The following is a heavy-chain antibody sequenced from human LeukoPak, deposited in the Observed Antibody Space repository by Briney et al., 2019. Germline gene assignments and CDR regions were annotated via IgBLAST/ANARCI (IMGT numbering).Heavy chain of an antibody. CDR2: ISYDGSNK. CDR3: AKRGSSGWYKRSRYLDY. Sequence: GGSLRLSCAASGFTFSSYGMHWVRQAPGKGLEWVAVISYDGSNKYYADSVKGRFTISRDNSKNTLYLQMNSLRAEDTAVYYCAKRGSSGWYKRSRYLDYWAREPWSPSPQ. V-gene: IGHV3-30*18. CDR1: GFTFSSYG. J-gene: IGHJ4*02. D-gene: IGHD6-19*01.